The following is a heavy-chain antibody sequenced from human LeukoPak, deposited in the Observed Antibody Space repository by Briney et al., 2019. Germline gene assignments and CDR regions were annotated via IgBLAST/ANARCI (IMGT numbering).Heavy chain of an antibody. CDR3: ARDVGSNEGAFDI. V-gene: IGHV1-18*01. J-gene: IGHJ3*02. Sequence: GASVKVSCKASGYTFTSYGISWVRQAPGQGLEWMGWISAYNGNTNYAQKFQGRVTMTRDTSTSTVYMELSSLRSEDTAVYYCARDVGSNEGAFDIWGQGTMVTVSS. D-gene: IGHD1-26*01. CDR2: ISAYNGNT. CDR1: GYTFTSYG.